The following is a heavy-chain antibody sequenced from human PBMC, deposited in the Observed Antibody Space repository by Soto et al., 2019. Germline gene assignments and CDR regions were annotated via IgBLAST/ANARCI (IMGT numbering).Heavy chain of an antibody. Sequence: EVQLLESGGGLVQPGGSLRLSCAASGFTFSSYAMSWVRQAPGKGLEWVSAISGSGGSTYYADSVKGRFTISRDNSKNTLYLQMNSLRAEDTAVYYCAKVLEAATYSELRYFDWYRNYYYYGMDVWGQGTTVTVSS. J-gene: IGHJ6*02. CDR3: AKVLEAATYSELRYFDWYRNYYYYGMDV. CDR2: ISGSGGST. D-gene: IGHD3-9*01. V-gene: IGHV3-23*01. CDR1: GFTFSSYA.